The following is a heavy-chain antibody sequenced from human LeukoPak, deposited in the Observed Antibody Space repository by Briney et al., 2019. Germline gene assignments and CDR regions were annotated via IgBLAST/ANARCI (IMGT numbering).Heavy chain of an antibody. CDR2: IKQDESEK. J-gene: IGHJ4*02. V-gene: IGHV3-7*01. CDR1: GFTFSSYW. D-gene: IGHD3-22*01. CDR3: ARDRIRSGYSADY. Sequence: GGSLRLSCAASGFTFSSYWMSWVRQAPGKGLEWVANIKQDESEKYYVDSVKGRFTISRDNAKNSLYLQMNSLRAEDTAVYYCARDRIRSGYSADYWGQGTLVTVSS.